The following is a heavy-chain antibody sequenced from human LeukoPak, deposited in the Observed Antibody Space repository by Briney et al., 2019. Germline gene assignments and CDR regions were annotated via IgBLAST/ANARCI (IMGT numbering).Heavy chain of an antibody. CDR1: GFSLSTYG. Sequence: GGSLRLSCVGTGFSLSTYGMTWVRQAPGKRLEWVSLISGTGGSIYYAESVKGRFTISRDNFKNTMYLQMNSLRAEDTAVYYCAKDPVGGVRGYSYGYSDYWGQGTLVTVSS. D-gene: IGHD5-18*01. J-gene: IGHJ4*02. CDR2: ISGTGGSI. CDR3: AKDPVGGVRGYSYGYSDY. V-gene: IGHV3-23*01.